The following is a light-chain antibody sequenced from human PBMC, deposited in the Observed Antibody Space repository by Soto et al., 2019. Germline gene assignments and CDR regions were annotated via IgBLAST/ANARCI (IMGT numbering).Light chain of an antibody. CDR3: ATWDASLSGYV. V-gene: IGLV1-47*01. CDR2: STY. CDR1: SSNIGNNY. J-gene: IGLJ1*01. Sequence: QSVLTQPPSASGTPGQRVTISCSGSSSNIGNNYVYWFQHLPGTAPKLLISSTYQRPSGVPDRFSASKSGTSASLAISGLRSDDEADYYCATWDASLSGYVFGSGTKVTVL.